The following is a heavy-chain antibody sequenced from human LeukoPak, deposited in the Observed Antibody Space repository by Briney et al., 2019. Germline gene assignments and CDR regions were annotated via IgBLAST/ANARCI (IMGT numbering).Heavy chain of an antibody. CDR1: GFTFSNAW. CDR2: IKSKTDGGTT. Sequence: GGSLRLSCAASGFTFSNAWMSWVRQAPGKGLYLVGRIKSKTDGGTTDYAAPVKGIFTISSDDSKNTLYLQMNSLKTEDTAVNYCPTDRAVEPMDYWGQGTLVTVSS. V-gene: IGHV3-15*01. J-gene: IGHJ4*02. D-gene: IGHD6-19*01. CDR3: PTDRAVEPMDY.